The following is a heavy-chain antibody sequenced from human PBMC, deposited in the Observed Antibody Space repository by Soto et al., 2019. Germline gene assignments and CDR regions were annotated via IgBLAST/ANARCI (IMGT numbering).Heavy chain of an antibody. CDR3: ARQGIRYDSSGYWTY. CDR2: ISAYNGNT. J-gene: IGHJ4*02. V-gene: IGHV1-18*01. D-gene: IGHD3-22*01. CDR1: GYTFTSYG. Sequence: ASVKVSCKASGYTFTSYGISWVRQAPGQGLEWMGWISAYNGNTNYAQKLQGRVTMTTDTSTSTAYMELRSLRSDDTAVYYCARQGIRYDSSGYWTYWGQGTLVTGSS.